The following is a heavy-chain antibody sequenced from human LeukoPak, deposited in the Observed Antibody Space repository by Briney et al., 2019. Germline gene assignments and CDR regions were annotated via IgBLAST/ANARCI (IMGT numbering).Heavy chain of an antibody. CDR1: GFTFSSYG. J-gene: IGHJ4*02. CDR2: ISYDGSNK. D-gene: IGHD1-26*01. Sequence: PGGSLRLSCAASGFTFSSYGMHWVRQASGKGLEWVAVISYDGSNKYYADSVKGRFTISRDNSKNTLYLQMNSLRAEDTAVYYCANGVGALDYWGQGTLVTVSS. CDR3: ANGVGALDY. V-gene: IGHV3-30*18.